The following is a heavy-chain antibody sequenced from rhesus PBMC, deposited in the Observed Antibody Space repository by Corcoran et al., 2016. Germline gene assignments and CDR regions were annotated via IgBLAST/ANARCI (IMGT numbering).Heavy chain of an antibody. V-gene: IGHV4-80*01. CDR3: AREFCPDSACYDCDS. Sequence: QVQLQESGPGLVTPSETMSLTCAVSGASINSSWWSWIRQSPGKGLEWIGEINANNDKTHYNPSLNSRVTCSKDASNNQFCVRLSSMTAAYTAVYYCAREFCPDSACYDCDSWGQGVLVTVSS. CDR2: INANNDKT. CDR1: GASINSSW. D-gene: IGHD2-21*01. J-gene: IGHJ4*01.